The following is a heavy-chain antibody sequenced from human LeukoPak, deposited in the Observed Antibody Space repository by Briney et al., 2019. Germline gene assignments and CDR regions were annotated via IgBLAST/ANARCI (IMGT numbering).Heavy chain of an antibody. CDR3: ARGPSYSSSSGSY. CDR1: GFTFSSYA. Sequence: GGSLRLSCAASGFTFSSYAMSWVRQAPGKGLEWVSVIYSGGSTYYADSVKGRFTISRDNSKNTLYLQMNSLRAEDTAVYYCARGPSYSSSSGSYWGQGTLVTVSS. CDR2: IYSGGST. D-gene: IGHD6-6*01. J-gene: IGHJ4*02. V-gene: IGHV3-66*02.